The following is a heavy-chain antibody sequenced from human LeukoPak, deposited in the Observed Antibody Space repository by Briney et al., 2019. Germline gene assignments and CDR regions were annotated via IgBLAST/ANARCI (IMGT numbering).Heavy chain of an antibody. D-gene: IGHD2/OR15-2a*01. J-gene: IGHJ4*02. CDR2: INHSGST. Sequence: NSSETLSLTCAVYGGSFSGYYWSWIRQPPGKGLEWIGEINHSGSTNYNPSLKSRVTISVDTSKNQFSLKLSSVTAADTAVYYCARGLSVNNDYWGQGTLVNVSS. CDR3: ARGLSVNNDY. V-gene: IGHV4-34*01. CDR1: GGSFSGYY.